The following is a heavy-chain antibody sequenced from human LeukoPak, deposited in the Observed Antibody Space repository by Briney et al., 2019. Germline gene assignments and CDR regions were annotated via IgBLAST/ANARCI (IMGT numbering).Heavy chain of an antibody. CDR3: ARAAIFGVVIIPNWFDP. Sequence: PGGSLRLSCAASGFTFSSYAMSWVRQAPGKGLEWVSSISSSSSYIYYADSVKGRFTISRDNAKNSLYLQMNSLRAEDTAVYYCARAAIFGVVIIPNWFDPWGQGTLVTVSS. J-gene: IGHJ5*02. CDR1: GFTFSSYA. CDR2: ISSSSSYI. D-gene: IGHD3-3*01. V-gene: IGHV3-21*01.